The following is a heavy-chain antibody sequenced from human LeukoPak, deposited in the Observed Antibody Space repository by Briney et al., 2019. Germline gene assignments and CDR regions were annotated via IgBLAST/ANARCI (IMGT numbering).Heavy chain of an antibody. D-gene: IGHD6-13*01. CDR2: IIYDGSNK. Sequence: GGSLRLSCAASGFTFSHHGMHWVRQAPGKGLEWVAAIIYDGSNKYYADSVKGRFTISRDNSKNTLDLQMSSLRAEDTAVYYCAKDPSYTAAGIDYWGQGTLVTVSS. CDR3: AKDPSYTAAGIDY. J-gene: IGHJ4*02. V-gene: IGHV3-30*02. CDR1: GFTFSHHG.